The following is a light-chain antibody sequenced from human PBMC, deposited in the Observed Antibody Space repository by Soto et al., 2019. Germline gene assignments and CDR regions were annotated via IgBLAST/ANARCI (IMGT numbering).Light chain of an antibody. Sequence: DVRMTQSPSSLSASVGDTITITCRASRTINTYLNWFQQKPGEPPRLLIYGASTLHDGVPSRFSGSGSGADFTLTISGLQPEDFAVYYCQQYAISPWTFGQGTKVQIK. CDR1: RTINTY. CDR3: QQYAISPWT. J-gene: IGKJ1*01. V-gene: IGKV1-39*01. CDR2: GAS.